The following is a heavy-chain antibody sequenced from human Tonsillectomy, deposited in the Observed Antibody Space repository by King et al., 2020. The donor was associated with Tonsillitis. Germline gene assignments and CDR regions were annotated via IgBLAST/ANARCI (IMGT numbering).Heavy chain of an antibody. CDR2: IHANTGIT. CDR3: ARHGSAYSVDY. V-gene: IGHV3-23*03. CDR1: GFTFSSYG. J-gene: IGHJ4*02. Sequence: QLVQSGGGLVQPGGSLRLSCEASGFTFSSYGMSWVRQAPGKGLEWVALIHANTGITSYADSVRGRFTISRANSKNTLDLQMNSLGADDTAVYYCARHGSAYSVDYWGQGTLVTVSS. D-gene: IGHD2-21*01.